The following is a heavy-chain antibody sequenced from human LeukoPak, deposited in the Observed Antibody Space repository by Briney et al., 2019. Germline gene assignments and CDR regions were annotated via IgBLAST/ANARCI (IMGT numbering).Heavy chain of an antibody. CDR3: ARDPKKSMSIAALTDY. CDR1: GFTFSSYG. J-gene: IGHJ4*02. CDR2: ISYDGSNK. V-gene: IGHV3-30*03. Sequence: GGSLRLSCAASGFTFSSYGMHWVRQAPGKGLEWVAVISYDGSNKYYADSVKGRFTISRDNAKNSLYLQMNSLRAEDTAVYYCARDPKKSMSIAALTDYWGQGTLVTVSS. D-gene: IGHD6-6*01.